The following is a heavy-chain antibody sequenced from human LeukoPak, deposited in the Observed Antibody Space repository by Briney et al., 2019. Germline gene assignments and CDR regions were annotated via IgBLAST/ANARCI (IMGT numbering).Heavy chain of an antibody. D-gene: IGHD7-27*01. V-gene: IGHV3-7*01. CDR3: ARHVGISF. J-gene: IGHJ4*02. Sequence: PGGSLRLSCTASGFPFSGAWMTWARQAPGKGLEWVANIREEGTEKNYVDSVKGRFTISRDNAKNSLFLQMSNLRDDDTAIYYCARHVGISFWGQGTLVTVSS. CDR2: IREEGTEK. CDR1: GFPFSGAW.